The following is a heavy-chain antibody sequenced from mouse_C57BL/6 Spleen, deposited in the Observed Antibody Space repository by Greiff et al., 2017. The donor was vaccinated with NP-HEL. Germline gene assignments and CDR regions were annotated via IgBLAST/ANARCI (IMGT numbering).Heavy chain of an antibody. CDR1: GYTFTDYY. CDR3: ARPCYGSSSFFAY. J-gene: IGHJ3*01. CDR2: INPNNGGT. Sequence: VQLQQSGPELVKPGASVKISCKASGYTFTDYYMNWVKQSHGKSLEWIGDINPNNGGTSYNQKFKGKATLTVDKSSSTAYMELRSLTSEDSAVYYCARPCYGSSSFFAYWGQGTLVTVSA. V-gene: IGHV1-26*01. D-gene: IGHD1-1*01.